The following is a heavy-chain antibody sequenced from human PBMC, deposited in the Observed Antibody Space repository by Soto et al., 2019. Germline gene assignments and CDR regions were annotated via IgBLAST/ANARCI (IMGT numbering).Heavy chain of an antibody. CDR2: IYYSGST. CDR1: GGSISSSSYY. V-gene: IGHV4-39*01. CDR3: ARHLEYSGYFGD. J-gene: IGHJ4*02. D-gene: IGHD1-26*01. Sequence: QLQLQESGPGLVKPSETLSLTCTVSGGSISSSSYYWGWIRQPPGKGLECIGSIYYSGSTYYNPSLKGRVTIPVDTSNNQFSQKLSSVPAADTALYYCARHLEYSGYFGDWGQGTLVTVSS.